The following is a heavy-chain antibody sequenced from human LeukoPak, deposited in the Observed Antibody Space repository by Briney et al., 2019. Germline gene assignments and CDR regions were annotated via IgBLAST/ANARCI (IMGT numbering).Heavy chain of an antibody. Sequence: GGSLRLSCAASGFTFSSYGMHWVRQAPGKGLEWVAVIWYDGSNKYYADSVKGRFTISRDNSKNTLYLQMNSLRAEDTAVYYCAKVRGVYGHGNWFDPWGQGTLVTVSS. J-gene: IGHJ5*02. V-gene: IGHV3-33*06. CDR1: GFTFSSYG. CDR3: AKVRGVYGHGNWFDP. CDR2: IWYDGSNK. D-gene: IGHD6-13*01.